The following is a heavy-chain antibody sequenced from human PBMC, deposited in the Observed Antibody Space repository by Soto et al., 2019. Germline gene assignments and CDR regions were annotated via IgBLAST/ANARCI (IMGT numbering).Heavy chain of an antibody. CDR1: GGSISSYY. CDR2: IYYSGST. V-gene: IGHV4-59*08. CDR3: ARHVPLQGEFGELLWYFDY. D-gene: IGHD3-10*01. J-gene: IGHJ4*02. Sequence: PSETLSLTCTVSGGSISSYYWSWIRHPPGKGLEWIGYIYYSGSTNYNPSLKSRVTISVDTSKNQFSLKLSSVTAADTAVYYCARHVPLQGEFGELLWYFDYWGQGTLVTVS.